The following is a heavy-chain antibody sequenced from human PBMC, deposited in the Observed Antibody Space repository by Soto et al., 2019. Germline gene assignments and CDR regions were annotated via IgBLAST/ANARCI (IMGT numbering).Heavy chain of an antibody. CDR3: ARDQGITTLGVYSMYFYGMDV. Sequence: QVQLVQSGAEVKKPGASVKVSCKASGYTFTNSGISWVRQAPGQGLEWTGWIITDNGNTKYAQHLQGRVSMTTDTSTSTADKDLRSLRSGDTAVSYWARDQGITTLGVYSMYFYGMDVWGQGTTVTVSS. V-gene: IGHV1-18*01. CDR2: IITDNGNT. D-gene: IGHD3-10*01. J-gene: IGHJ6*02. CDR1: GYTFTNSG.